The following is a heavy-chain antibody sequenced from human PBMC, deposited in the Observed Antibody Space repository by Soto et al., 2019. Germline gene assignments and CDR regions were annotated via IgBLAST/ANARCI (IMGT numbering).Heavy chain of an antibody. V-gene: IGHV3-15*05. J-gene: IGHJ4*01. Sequence: GGSLRLSCAASGFTFSKAWMSWVRQAPGKGLEWVARIRSKTDDETTDYAAPVSGRFTISRDDLKNTLFLQMNSLKAEDTAVYYSTSPDSSGRYCENWGHGSLVTVSS. CDR3: TSPDSSGRYCEN. CDR1: GFTFSKAW. D-gene: IGHD6-19*01. CDR2: IRSKTDDETT.